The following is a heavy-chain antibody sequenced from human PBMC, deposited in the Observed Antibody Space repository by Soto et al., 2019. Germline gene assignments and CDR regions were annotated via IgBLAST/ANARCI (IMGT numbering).Heavy chain of an antibody. D-gene: IGHD2-2*01. Sequence: LRLSCAASGFTFSSYGMHWVRQAPGEGLEWVAVISYDGSNKYYADSVKGRFTISRDNSKNTLYLQMNSLRAEDTAVYYCAKDLARVVPAAFYYYYGMDVWGQGTTVTVSS. CDR2: ISYDGSNK. V-gene: IGHV3-30*18. CDR3: AKDLARVVPAAFYYYYGMDV. CDR1: GFTFSSYG. J-gene: IGHJ6*02.